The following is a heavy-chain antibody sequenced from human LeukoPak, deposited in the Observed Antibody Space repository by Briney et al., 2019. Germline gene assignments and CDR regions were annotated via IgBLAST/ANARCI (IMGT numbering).Heavy chain of an antibody. Sequence: SETLSLTCAVYRGSFSGYYWSWIRQPPGKGLEWIGEINHSGSTNYNPSLKSRVTISVDTSKNQFSLKLSSVTAADTAVYYCARGPYYDILTGYRALDYWGQGTLVTVSS. D-gene: IGHD3-9*01. CDR2: INHSGST. V-gene: IGHV4-34*01. CDR3: ARGPYYDILTGYRALDY. CDR1: RGSFSGYY. J-gene: IGHJ4*02.